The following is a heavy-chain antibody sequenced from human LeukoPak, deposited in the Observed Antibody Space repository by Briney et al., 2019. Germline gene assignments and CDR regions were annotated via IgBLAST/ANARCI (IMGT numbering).Heavy chain of an antibody. CDR3: ARVSHSSGWYEGYYFDY. CDR2: INPNSGGT. CDR1: GYTFIGYY. D-gene: IGHD6-19*01. Sequence: GASVKVSCKASGYTFIGYYMHWVRQAPGQGLEWMGWINPNSGGTNYAQKFQGRVTMTRDTSISTAYMELSGLRSDDTAVYYCARVSHSSGWYEGYYFDYWGQGTLVTVSS. J-gene: IGHJ4*02. V-gene: IGHV1-2*02.